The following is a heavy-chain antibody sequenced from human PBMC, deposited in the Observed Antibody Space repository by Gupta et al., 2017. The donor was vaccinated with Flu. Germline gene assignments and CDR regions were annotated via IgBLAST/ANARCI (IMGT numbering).Heavy chain of an antibody. V-gene: IGHV3-21*06. CDR3: ARGAPATTVDY. CDR2: ITGSSTCT. J-gene: IGHJ4*02. Sequence: EVQMVESGGGLVKPGGSLRLSCTASGFIFSDYTMHWVRQVPGKGLEWVASITGSSTCTYDADSVRGRVTISGDIARNLLFVQLTSLRGDEKAMFFCARGAPATTVDYWCQAALGTVSS. D-gene: IGHD6-25*01. CDR1: GFIFSDYT.